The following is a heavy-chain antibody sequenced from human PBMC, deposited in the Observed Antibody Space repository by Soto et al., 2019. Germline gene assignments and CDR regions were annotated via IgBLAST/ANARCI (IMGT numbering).Heavy chain of an antibody. CDR1: GFTFSSYA. D-gene: IGHD5-18*01. CDR3: ARDWYSYERDYYSGMDV. V-gene: IGHV3-30-3*01. Sequence: QVQLVESGGGVVQPGRSLRLSCAASGFTFSSYAMHWVRQAPGKGLEWVAVISYDGSNKYYADSVKGRFTISRDNSKNTLYLQMNSLRAEDTAVYYCARDWYSYERDYYSGMDVWGQGTTVTVSS. CDR2: ISYDGSNK. J-gene: IGHJ6*02.